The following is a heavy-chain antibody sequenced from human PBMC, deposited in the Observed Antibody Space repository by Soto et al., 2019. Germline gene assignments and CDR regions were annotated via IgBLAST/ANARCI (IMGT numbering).Heavy chain of an antibody. CDR2: INPNSGGT. V-gene: IGHV1-2*02. D-gene: IGHD6-13*01. CDR3: ARDGEAAGNGDYYYGMDV. CDR1: GYTFTGYY. Sequence: ASVKVSCKASGYTFTGYYMHWVRQAPGQGLEWMGWINPNSGGTNYAQKFQGRVTMTRDTSISTAYMELSRLRSDDTAVYYCARDGEAAGNGDYYYGMDVWGQGTTVTV. J-gene: IGHJ6*02.